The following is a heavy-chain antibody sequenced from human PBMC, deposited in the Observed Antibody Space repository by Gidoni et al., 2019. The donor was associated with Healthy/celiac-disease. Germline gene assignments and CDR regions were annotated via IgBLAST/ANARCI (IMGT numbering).Heavy chain of an antibody. V-gene: IGHV1-2*04. CDR2: INPNSGGT. J-gene: IGHJ5*02. CDR1: GYPFTGYY. Sequence: QVQLVQSGAEVKKPGASVKVSCKASGYPFTGYYMHWVRQAPGQGLEWMGWINPNSGGTNYAQKFQGWVTMTSDTSISTAYMELSRLGSDDTAVDYCARGRGWFNWFDPWGQGTLVTVSS. D-gene: IGHD6-19*01. CDR3: ARGRGWFNWFDP.